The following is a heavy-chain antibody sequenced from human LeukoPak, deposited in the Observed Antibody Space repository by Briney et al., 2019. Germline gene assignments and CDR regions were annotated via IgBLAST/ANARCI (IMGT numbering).Heavy chain of an antibody. V-gene: IGHV1-8*02. CDR1: GGTFSSYA. D-gene: IGHD2-2*02. CDR3: ARRRYTALDY. CDR2: MNPNSGNT. J-gene: IGHJ4*02. Sequence: ASVKVSCKASGGTFSSYAISWVRQATGQGLEWMGWMNPNSGNTGYAQKFQGRVTMTRNTSINTAYMELSSLRSEDTAVYYCARRRYTALDYWGQGTLVTVSS.